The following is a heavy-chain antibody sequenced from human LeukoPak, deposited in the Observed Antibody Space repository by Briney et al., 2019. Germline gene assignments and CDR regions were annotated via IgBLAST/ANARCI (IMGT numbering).Heavy chain of an antibody. V-gene: IGHV3-48*04. CDR3: ARSLPRYYYFDY. CDR2: ISSSGSTI. CDR1: GFTFSTYT. Sequence: AGGSLRLSCAASGFTFSTYTMSWLRQAPGKGLEWVSYISSSGSTIYYADSVKGRFTISRDNAKNSLYLQMNSLRAEDTAVYYCARSLPRYYYFDYWGQGTLVTVSS. D-gene: IGHD3-9*01. J-gene: IGHJ4*02.